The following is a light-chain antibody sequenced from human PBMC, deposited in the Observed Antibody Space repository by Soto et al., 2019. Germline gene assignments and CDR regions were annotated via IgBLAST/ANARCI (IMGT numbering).Light chain of an antibody. CDR1: QSVASN. J-gene: IGKJ2*01. V-gene: IGKV3-15*01. CDR3: QQYNNCTPYT. Sequence: EIVMTQSPATLSVSPGERATLSCRASQSVASNLAWYQQKTGQAPRLLIYGASTRDTGIPARFSGSGSGKEFSLTIISIQSEDVVVSYCQQYNNCTPYTFGQGTKLQIK. CDR2: GAS.